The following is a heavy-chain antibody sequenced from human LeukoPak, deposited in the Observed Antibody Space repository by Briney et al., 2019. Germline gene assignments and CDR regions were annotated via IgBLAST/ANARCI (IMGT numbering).Heavy chain of an antibody. CDR2: ISRSGSTK. CDR3: ARVLRYCSGGNCYSGGLGYMDV. J-gene: IGHJ6*03. Sequence: AGGSLRLSCAASGFTFSNYRMNWVRQAPGKGLEWVSSISRSGSTKYYADSVKGRFTISRDNAKNSLFLQMNSLRAEDTAVYYCARVLRYCSGGNCYSGGLGYMDVWGKGTTVTISS. CDR1: GFTFSNYR. V-gene: IGHV3-48*04. D-gene: IGHD2-15*01.